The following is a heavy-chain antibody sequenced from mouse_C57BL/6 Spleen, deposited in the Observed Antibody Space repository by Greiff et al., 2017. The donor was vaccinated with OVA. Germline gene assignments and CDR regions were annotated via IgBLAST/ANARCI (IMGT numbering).Heavy chain of an antibody. CDR3: ARSYSNYEEDAMDY. V-gene: IGHV1-26*01. Sequence: EVQLQQSGPELVKPGASVKISCKASGYTFTDYYMNWVKQSHGKSLEWIGDINPNNGGTSYNQKFKGKATLTVDKSSSTAYMELRSLTSEDSAVYYCARSYSNYEEDAMDYWGQGTSVTVSS. J-gene: IGHJ4*01. D-gene: IGHD2-5*01. CDR1: GYTFTDYY. CDR2: INPNNGGT.